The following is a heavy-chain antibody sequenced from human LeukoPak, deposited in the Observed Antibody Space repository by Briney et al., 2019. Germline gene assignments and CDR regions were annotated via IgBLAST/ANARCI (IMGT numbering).Heavy chain of an antibody. CDR3: ARGVTLVIAADAFDI. CDR1: GGSISSYY. V-gene: IGHV4-59*01. Sequence: SETLSLTCTVSGGSISSYYWSWIRQPPGKGLEWIGYIYYSGSTNYNPSLTSRVTISVDTSKNQFSLKLSSVTAADAAVYYCARGVTLVIAADAFDIWGQGTMVTVSS. CDR2: IYYSGST. D-gene: IGHD3-16*02. J-gene: IGHJ3*02.